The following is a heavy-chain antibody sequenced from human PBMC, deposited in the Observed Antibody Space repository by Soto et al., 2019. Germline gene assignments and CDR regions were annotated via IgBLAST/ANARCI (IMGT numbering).Heavy chain of an antibody. D-gene: IGHD2-8*01. CDR2: IYSGGST. CDR3: ARDRMVYAIGRSYGMDV. J-gene: IGHJ6*02. CDR1: GFTVSSNY. Sequence: GGSLRLSCAASGFTVSSNYMSWVRQAPGKGLEWVSAIYSGGSTYYADSVKGRFTISRDNSKNTLYLQMNSLRAEDTAVYYCARDRMVYAIGRSYGMDVWGQGTTVTVSS. V-gene: IGHV3-53*01.